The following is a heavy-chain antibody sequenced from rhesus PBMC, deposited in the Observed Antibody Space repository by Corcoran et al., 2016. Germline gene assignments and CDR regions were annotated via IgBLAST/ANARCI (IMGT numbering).Heavy chain of an antibody. Sequence: QVQLQESGPGVVKPSETLSLTCAVSGGSISASYRWSWIRQPPGKGLEWIGYIYGSSTSTNYNPSLKSRVTISKDTSKNQFSLKLSSVTAADTAVYYCARDRTRGGSSWVSFDYWGQGVLVTVSS. V-gene: IGHV4S10*01. CDR2: IYGSSTST. CDR1: GGSISASYR. D-gene: IGHD4-29*01. J-gene: IGHJ4*01. CDR3: ARDRTRGGSSWVSFDY.